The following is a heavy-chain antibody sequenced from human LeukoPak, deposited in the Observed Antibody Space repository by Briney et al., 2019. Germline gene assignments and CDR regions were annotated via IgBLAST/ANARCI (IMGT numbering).Heavy chain of an antibody. CDR3: ARSRWMDYDSSGYYFDY. CDR2: ISSSSSYI. Sequence: GGSLRLSCAASGFTFSSYSMNWVRQAPGKGLEWVSSISSSSSYIYYADSVKRRFTISRDNAKNSLYLQMNSLRAEDTAVYYCARSRWMDYDSSGYYFDYWGQGTLVTVPS. J-gene: IGHJ4*02. D-gene: IGHD3-22*01. V-gene: IGHV3-21*01. CDR1: GFTFSSYS.